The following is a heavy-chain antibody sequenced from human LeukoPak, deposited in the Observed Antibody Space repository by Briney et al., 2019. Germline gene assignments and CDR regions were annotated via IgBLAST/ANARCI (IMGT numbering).Heavy chain of an antibody. J-gene: IGHJ6*03. CDR1: GFTFSIYE. CDR3: ARDNGVRLPYYYYYMDV. V-gene: IGHV3-48*03. Sequence: GGSLRLSCAAYGFTFSIYEMNWVRQAPGKGLEWISYIDTSGTTTYYADSVKGRFTISRDNAKNSLYLQMNSLRAEDTAVYYCARDNGVRLPYYYYYMDVWGKGTTVTVSS. D-gene: IGHD2-21*02. CDR2: IDTSGTTT.